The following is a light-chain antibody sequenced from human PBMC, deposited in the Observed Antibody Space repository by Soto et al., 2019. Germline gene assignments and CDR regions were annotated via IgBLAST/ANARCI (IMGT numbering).Light chain of an antibody. V-gene: IGLV1-40*01. Sequence: QSVLTQPPSVSGAPGQRVTISCTGSSSNIGAGYDVHWYQQLPGPAPKLLMYGNSNRPPGVADRFSVSKSGTSASLAITGLQAEDEDDYYCQSYDSSLSGSEWVFGGGTKLTVL. CDR3: QSYDSSLSGSEWV. CDR1: SSNIGAGYD. CDR2: GNS. J-gene: IGLJ3*02.